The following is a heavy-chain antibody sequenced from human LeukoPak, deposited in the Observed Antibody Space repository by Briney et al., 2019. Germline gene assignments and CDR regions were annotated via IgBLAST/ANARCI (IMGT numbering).Heavy chain of an antibody. D-gene: IGHD3-10*01. CDR3: SRAASGTYRRLGEYDY. V-gene: IGHV1-18*01. Sequence: GAPVKVSCKASGYIFTRYGINWIRQAPGQGPEWMGWISSYSGDTDFAPKFQGRLIMTTDTSTSTAFMELKSLRSDDTAVYYCSRAASGTYRRLGEYDYWGQGTHVTVSS. CDR1: GYIFTRYG. J-gene: IGHJ4*02. CDR2: ISSYSGDT.